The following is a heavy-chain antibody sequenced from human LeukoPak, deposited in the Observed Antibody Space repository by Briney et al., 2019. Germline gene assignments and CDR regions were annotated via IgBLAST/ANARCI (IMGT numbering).Heavy chain of an antibody. D-gene: IGHD6-19*01. CDR2: ISGSGGST. CDR3: AMGSYSSGWHLDY. CDR1: GFTFSSYA. J-gene: IGHJ4*02. Sequence: PGGSLRLSCAASGFTFSSYAMRWVRQAPGKGLEWVSAISGSGGSTYYADSVKGRFTISRDNSKNTLYLQMNSLRAEDTAVYYCAMGSYSSGWHLDYWGQGTLVTVSS. V-gene: IGHV3-23*01.